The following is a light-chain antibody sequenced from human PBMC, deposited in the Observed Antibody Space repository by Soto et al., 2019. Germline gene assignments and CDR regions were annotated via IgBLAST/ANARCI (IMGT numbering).Light chain of an antibody. J-gene: IGKJ1*01. CDR2: AAS. V-gene: IGKV1-8*01. Sequence: AIRMTDSASALSASTGYRVTITCRASQGISSYLAWYQQKPGKAPKLLIYAASTLQSGVPSRFSGSGSGTDFTLTISCLQSEDFATYYCQQYYSYSWTFGQGTKVDIK. CDR1: QGISSY. CDR3: QQYYSYSWT.